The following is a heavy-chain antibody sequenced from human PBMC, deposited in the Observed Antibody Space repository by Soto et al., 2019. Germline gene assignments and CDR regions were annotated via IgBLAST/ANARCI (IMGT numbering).Heavy chain of an antibody. J-gene: IGHJ4*02. CDR2: IYWDNDK. V-gene: IGHV2-5*02. D-gene: IGHD3-10*01. Sequence: QITLKESGPTLVKPTQTLTLTCTFSGSSLGTTGVGVGWIRQPPGEALEWLALIYWDNDKRYSPSLKSRLTXTXDNXKTQVVLTLTDMDPVDTATYFCARTNYYGSWYFDSWGQGILVTVSS. CDR3: ARTNYYGSWYFDS. CDR1: GSSLGTTGVG.